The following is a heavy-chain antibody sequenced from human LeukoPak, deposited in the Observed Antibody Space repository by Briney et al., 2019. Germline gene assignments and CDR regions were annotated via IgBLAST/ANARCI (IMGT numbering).Heavy chain of an antibody. CDR3: ARGTSMPAATNRVVDY. Sequence: GGSLRLSCAASGFTFSTYWMNWVRQAPGKGLEWVANINHDGSEKHCVDSVKGRFTTSRDNAKNSLYLQMNSLSADDTAIYYCARGTSMPAATNRVVDYWGQGTLVTVSS. J-gene: IGHJ4*02. V-gene: IGHV3-7*01. CDR1: GFTFSTYW. D-gene: IGHD6-13*01. CDR2: INHDGSEK.